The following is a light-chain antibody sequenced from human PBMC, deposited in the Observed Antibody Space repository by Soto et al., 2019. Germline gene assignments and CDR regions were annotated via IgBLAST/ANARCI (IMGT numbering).Light chain of an antibody. V-gene: IGKV1-27*01. Sequence: DIQMTQSPSSLSASVGDRVTITCRASQGISNYLAWYQQKPGKVPKLLIYAASTLQSGVPSRFSGSGSGTDFTLTISSLLPEDVATYYCQKYNSALFTFGPGTKVDIK. CDR3: QKYNSALFT. CDR1: QGISNY. CDR2: AAS. J-gene: IGKJ3*01.